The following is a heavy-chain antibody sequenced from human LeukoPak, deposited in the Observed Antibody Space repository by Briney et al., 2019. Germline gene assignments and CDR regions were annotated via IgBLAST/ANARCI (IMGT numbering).Heavy chain of an antibody. D-gene: IGHD6-13*01. V-gene: IGHV3-21*01. CDR3: ARDRGSSWLDY. CDR2: ISSSSSYI. Sequence: GGSLRLSCAASGFTFSSYSMNWVRQAPGKGLEWVSSISSSSSYIYYADSVKVRFTISRDNAKNSLYLQMNSLRAEDTAVYYCARDRGSSWLDYWGQGTLVTVSS. J-gene: IGHJ4*02. CDR1: GFTFSSYS.